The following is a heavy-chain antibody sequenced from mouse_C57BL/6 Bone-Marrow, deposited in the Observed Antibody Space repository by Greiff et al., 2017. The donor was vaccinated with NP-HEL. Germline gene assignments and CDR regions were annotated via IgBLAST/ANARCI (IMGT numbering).Heavy chain of an antibody. CDR2: IHPNSGST. CDR1: GYTFTSYW. V-gene: IGHV1-64*01. Sequence: VQLQQPGAELVTPGASVKLSCKASGYTFTSYWMHWVKQRPGPGLEWLGMIHPNSGSTNYNEKFKSKATLTVDKSSSTAYMQLISRTSEDAAVYYCARYGNPDYWGQGTTLTVSS. D-gene: IGHD1-1*01. CDR3: ARYGNPDY. J-gene: IGHJ2*01.